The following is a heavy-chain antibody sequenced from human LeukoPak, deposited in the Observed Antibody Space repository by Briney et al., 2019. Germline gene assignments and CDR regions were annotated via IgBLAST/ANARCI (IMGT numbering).Heavy chain of an antibody. CDR2: IEQDGSEK. V-gene: IGHV3-7*01. Sequence: GGSLRLSCAASGFTFSSYWMSWVRQAPGKGLEWVANIEQDGSEKYYVGSVKGRFTISRDNAKNSLYLQMNSLRAEDTAVYYCARVQGYYYASGSSYYFDYWGQGTLVTVSS. CDR1: GFTFSSYW. CDR3: ARVQGYYYASGSSYYFDY. D-gene: IGHD3-10*01. J-gene: IGHJ4*02.